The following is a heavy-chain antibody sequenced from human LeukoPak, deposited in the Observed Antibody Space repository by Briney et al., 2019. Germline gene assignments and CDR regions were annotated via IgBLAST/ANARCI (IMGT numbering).Heavy chain of an antibody. CDR3: ARYDNYYFDY. Sequence: SETLSLTCTVSGGSISSYYWSWIRQPPGKGLEWIGYIYYSGSTSYNPSLKSRVTISVDTSKNQFSLKLSSVTAADTAVYYCARYDNYYFDYWGQGTLVTVSS. V-gene: IGHV4-59*08. CDR2: IYYSGST. J-gene: IGHJ4*02. D-gene: IGHD1-1*01. CDR1: GGSISSYY.